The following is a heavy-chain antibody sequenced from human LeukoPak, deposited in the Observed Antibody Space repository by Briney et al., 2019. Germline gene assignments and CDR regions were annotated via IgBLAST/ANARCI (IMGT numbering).Heavy chain of an antibody. CDR2: INRGGSRT. CDR1: GFTFSNHW. V-gene: IGHV3-74*01. Sequence: TGGSLRLSCAASGFTFSNHWMHWVRQAPGKGLMWVSRINRGGSRTDYADSVKGRFTISRDDAKNTLYLQLNSLRAEDTAVYFCARGGSDTAMAHDYWGREPLVTVSS. J-gene: IGHJ4*02. CDR3: ARGGSDTAMAHDY. D-gene: IGHD5-18*01.